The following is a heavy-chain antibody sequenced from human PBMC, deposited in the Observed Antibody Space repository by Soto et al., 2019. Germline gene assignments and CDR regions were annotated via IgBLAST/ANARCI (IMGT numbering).Heavy chain of an antibody. Sequence: SLRLSCAASGFTFSSYAMSWVRQAPGKGLEWVSAISGSGGSTYYADSVKGRFTISRDNSKNTLYLQMNSLRAEDTAVYYCAKSRIAASSGVRYYGMDVWGQGTTVTVSS. V-gene: IGHV3-23*01. D-gene: IGHD6-13*01. J-gene: IGHJ6*02. CDR1: GFTFSSYA. CDR3: AKSRIAASSGVRYYGMDV. CDR2: ISGSGGST.